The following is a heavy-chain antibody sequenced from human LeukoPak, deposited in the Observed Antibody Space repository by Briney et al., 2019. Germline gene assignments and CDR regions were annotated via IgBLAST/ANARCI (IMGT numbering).Heavy chain of an antibody. V-gene: IGHV3-48*04. CDR1: GFTFSSYS. Sequence: PGGSLRLSCAASGFTFSSYSMNWIRQAPGKGLEWVSYISSSGSTKHYADSVKGRFTISRDNAKKSVYLQMTSLRAEDTAVYYCARGRRFPYYFDYWGQGTLVTVSS. J-gene: IGHJ4*02. CDR3: ARGRRFPYYFDY. CDR2: ISSSGSTK.